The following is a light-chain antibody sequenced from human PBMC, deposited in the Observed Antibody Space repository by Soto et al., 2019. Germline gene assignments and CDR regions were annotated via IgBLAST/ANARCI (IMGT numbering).Light chain of an antibody. Sequence: QSALTQPASVSGSPGQSITISCTGTSSDVAKFNYVSWYQQHPGKAPKLVIYEVSYRPSGVSNRFSGSKSGNTASLTISGLQAEDEADYYCSSYGGGNTVVFGGGTKLTVL. J-gene: IGLJ2*01. CDR2: EVS. CDR1: SSDVAKFNY. V-gene: IGLV2-14*01. CDR3: SSYGGGNTVV.